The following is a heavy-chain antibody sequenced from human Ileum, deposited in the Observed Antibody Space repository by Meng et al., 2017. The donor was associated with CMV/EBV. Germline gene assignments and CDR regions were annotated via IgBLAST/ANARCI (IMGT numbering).Heavy chain of an antibody. D-gene: IGHD4-11*01. CDR2: INSKKGNT. CDR3: ARDIDYIIDY. Sequence: ASVKVSCKTSGYTCTDYGVSWVRQDPGQGLEWMGWINSKKGNTNYAQSLQGRVTVTTDTSTKTAYMELRNLRSDDTAVYYCARDIDYIIDYWGQGTVVTVSS. J-gene: IGHJ4*02. V-gene: IGHV1-18*01. CDR1: GYTCTDYG.